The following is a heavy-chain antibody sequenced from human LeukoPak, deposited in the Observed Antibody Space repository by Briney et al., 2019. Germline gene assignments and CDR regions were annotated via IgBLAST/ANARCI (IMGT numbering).Heavy chain of an antibody. CDR1: GGTFSSYA. CDR2: IIPIFGTA. J-gene: IGHJ4*02. Sequence: ASVKVSCKASGGTFSSYAISWVRQAPGQGLEWMGRIIPIFGTANYAQKFQGRVTITADESTSTAYMELSSLRSEDTAVYYCARRGYCSSTSCYVFDYWGQGTLVTVSS. CDR3: ARRGYCSSTSCYVFDY. V-gene: IGHV1-69*13. D-gene: IGHD2-2*01.